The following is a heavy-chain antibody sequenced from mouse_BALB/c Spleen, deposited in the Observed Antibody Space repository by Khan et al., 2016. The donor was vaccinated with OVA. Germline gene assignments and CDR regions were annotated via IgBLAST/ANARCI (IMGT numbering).Heavy chain of an antibody. V-gene: IGHV14-3*02. J-gene: IGHJ3*01. CDR1: GFNIKDNY. Sequence: VQLQQSGAELVKPGASVKLSCTASGFNIKDNYIHWVKERPEKGPEWIGRIDPANGDTKYDPKFQGKATITAEPSTNTAYLPLSSLTSEDTAVYYCATLNGSPFTYWGQGTLVTVSA. CDR3: ATLNGSPFTY. D-gene: IGHD1-1*01. CDR2: IDPANGDT.